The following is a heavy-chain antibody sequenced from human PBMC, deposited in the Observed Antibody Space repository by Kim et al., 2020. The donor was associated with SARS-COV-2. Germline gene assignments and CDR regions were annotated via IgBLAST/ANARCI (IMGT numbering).Heavy chain of an antibody. CDR1: GFTFDDYA. CDR2: ISWNSGSI. CDR3: AKPHTAMVFYWYFDL. V-gene: IGHV3-9*01. Sequence: LSLTCAASGFTFDDYAMHWVRQAPGKGLEWVSGISWNSGSIGYADSVKGRFTISRDNAKNSLYLQMNSLRAEDTALYYCAKPHTAMVFYWYFDLWGRGTLVTVSS. J-gene: IGHJ2*01. D-gene: IGHD5-18*01.